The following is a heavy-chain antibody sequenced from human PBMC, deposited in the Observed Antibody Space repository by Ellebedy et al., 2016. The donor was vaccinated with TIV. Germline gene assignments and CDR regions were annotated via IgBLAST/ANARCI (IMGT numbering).Heavy chain of an antibody. J-gene: IGHJ4*02. V-gene: IGHV3-23*01. CDR3: ALNRGDYGNYFDH. D-gene: IGHD4-17*01. CDR2: ISGAGDST. CDR1: GFTFSNYA. Sequence: GESLKISCTASGFTFSNYAMGWVRQAPGRGLEWVSGISGAGDSTFYADSVEGRFTISRDNSKNTLFLQMSSLRAEDTAVYYCALNRGDYGNYFDHWGQGTLVNGSS.